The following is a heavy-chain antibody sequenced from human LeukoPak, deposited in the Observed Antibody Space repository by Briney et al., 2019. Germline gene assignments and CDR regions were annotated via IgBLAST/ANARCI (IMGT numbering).Heavy chain of an antibody. D-gene: IGHD2-21*01. CDR3: ARIIRATGYYSNPKSGSFDL. CDR2: VYSSGST. J-gene: IGHJ5*02. Sequence: PSETLSLTCTVSGGSISSSIHYWGWIRQPPGKGLQWIGSVYSSGSTYYNPSLRTRVTISVDTSKNQFSLWLSSVTAADTATYYCARIIRATGYYSNPKSGSFDLWGQGILVTVSS. CDR1: GGSISSSIHY. V-gene: IGHV4-39*01.